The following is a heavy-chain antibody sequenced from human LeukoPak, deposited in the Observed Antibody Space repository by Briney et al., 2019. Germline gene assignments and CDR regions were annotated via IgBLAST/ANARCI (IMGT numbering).Heavy chain of an antibody. V-gene: IGHV1-18*01. D-gene: IGHD3-3*01. CDR2: ISAYNGNT. CDR3: AREFYDFWSGYVGPIDY. J-gene: IGHJ4*02. Sequence: VASVKVSCKASGYTFTSYGISWVRQAPGQGLEWMGWISAYNGNTNYAQKLQGRVTMTTDTSTSTAHMELRSLRSDDTAVYYCAREFYDFWSGYVGPIDYWGQGTLVTVSS. CDR1: GYTFTSYG.